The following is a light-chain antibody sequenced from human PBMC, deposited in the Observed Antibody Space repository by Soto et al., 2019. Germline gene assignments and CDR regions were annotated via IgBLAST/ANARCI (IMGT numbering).Light chain of an antibody. J-gene: IGKJ2*01. V-gene: IGKV1-39*01. CDR2: DAS. Sequence: DIQMTQSPSSLSPSVGDRVMITCRASQTISTYLNWYQQKPGTAPKLLIYDASTLQSGVPSRFRGSGSGTDFTLTISNLQPEDFATFYCQQSFSRPMYTFGQGTKVEIK. CDR1: QTISTY. CDR3: QQSFSRPMYT.